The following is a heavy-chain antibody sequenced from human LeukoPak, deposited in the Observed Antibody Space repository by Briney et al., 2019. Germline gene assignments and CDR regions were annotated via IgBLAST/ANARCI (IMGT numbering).Heavy chain of an antibody. V-gene: IGHV3-48*03. CDR3: ARDLNVWYYEDI. J-gene: IGHJ3*02. CDR2: ISSSGSTI. Sequence: GGSLRLSCAASGFTFSSYEMNWVRQAPGKGLEWVSYISSSGSTIYYADSVKGRFTISRDNAKNSLYLQMNSLRAEDTAVYYCARDLNVWYYEDIWGQGTMVTVSS. CDR1: GFTFSSYE. D-gene: IGHD3-22*01.